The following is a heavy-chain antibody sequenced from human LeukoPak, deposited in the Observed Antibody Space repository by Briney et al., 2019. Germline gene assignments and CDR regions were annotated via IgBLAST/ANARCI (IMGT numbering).Heavy chain of an antibody. D-gene: IGHD4-17*01. V-gene: IGHV4-34*01. J-gene: IGHJ6*03. CDR3: ARGSGGPYGDYYYYYMDV. CDR2: INHSGST. CDR1: GGSFSGYY. Sequence: SETLSLTCAVYGGSFSGYYWSWIRQPPGKGLEWIGEINHSGSTNYNPSLKSRVTISVDTSKNQFSLKLSSVTAADTAVYYCARGSGGPYGDYYYYYMDVWGKGTTVTISS.